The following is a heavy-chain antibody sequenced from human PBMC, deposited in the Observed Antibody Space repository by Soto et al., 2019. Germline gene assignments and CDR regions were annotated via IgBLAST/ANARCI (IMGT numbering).Heavy chain of an antibody. V-gene: IGHV3-21*01. CDR1: GFTFNTYT. CDR2: ISSRSIYI. CDR3: AREEVSRPNTYHGLDV. J-gene: IGHJ6*02. Sequence: EVQLVESGGGLVKPGGSLRLSCAASGFTFNTYTMNWVRQAPGKGLEWVSSISSRSIYIYYADSVTGRFTSSRDAARNSLYLQMNSLRAEDTAVYYCAREEVSRPNTYHGLDVWGQGTTVTVSS.